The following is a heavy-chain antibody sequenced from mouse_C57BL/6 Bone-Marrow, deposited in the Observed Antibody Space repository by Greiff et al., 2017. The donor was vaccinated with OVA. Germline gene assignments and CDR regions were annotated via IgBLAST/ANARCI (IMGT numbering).Heavy chain of an antibody. CDR1: GYTFTDYY. V-gene: IGHV1-76*01. J-gene: IGHJ1*03. CDR3: ARSGLWSYWYFDV. Sequence: VQLQQSGAELVRPGASVKLSCKASGYTFTDYYINWVKQRPGQGLEWIARIYPGSGNTYYNEKFKGKATLTAEKSSNTAYIQLSSPTSEDSAVYFCARSGLWSYWYFDVWGTGTTVTVSS. CDR2: IYPGSGNT. D-gene: IGHD1-1*02.